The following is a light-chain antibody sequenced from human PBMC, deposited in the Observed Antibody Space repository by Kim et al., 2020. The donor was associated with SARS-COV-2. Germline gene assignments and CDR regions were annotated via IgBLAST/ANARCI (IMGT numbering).Light chain of an antibody. CDR1: SLRRYY. J-gene: IGLJ1*01. CDR2: GKN. V-gene: IGLV3-19*01. CDR3: NSRDSSGNHLV. Sequence: SSELTQDPAVSVALGQTVRITCQGDSLRRYYASWYQQKPGQAPVLVIYGKNNRHSGIPDRFSGSSSGNTASLTITGAQAEDEADYYCNSRDSSGNHLVFG.